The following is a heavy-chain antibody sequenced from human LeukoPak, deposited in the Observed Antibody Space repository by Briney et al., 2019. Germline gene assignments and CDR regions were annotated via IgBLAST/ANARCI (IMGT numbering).Heavy chain of an antibody. Sequence: GRSLRLSCAASGFTFSSYGMHWVRQAPGKGLEWAAVISYDGSNKYYADSVKGRFTISRDNSKNTLYLQMNSLRVEDTAVYYWAKGYYADYGDHWGQGTLVTVSS. CDR3: AKGYYADYGDH. CDR2: ISYDGSNK. CDR1: GFTFSSYG. J-gene: IGHJ4*02. V-gene: IGHV3-30*18. D-gene: IGHD4-17*01.